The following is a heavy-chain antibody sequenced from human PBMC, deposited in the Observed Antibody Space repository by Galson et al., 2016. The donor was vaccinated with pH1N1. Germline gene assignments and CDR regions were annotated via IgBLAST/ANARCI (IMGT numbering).Heavy chain of an antibody. J-gene: IGHJ4*02. V-gene: IGHV3-7*05. CDR1: GFTFKNYG. D-gene: IGHD3-10*01. CDR3: ESQHYYGSGVDY. Sequence: SLRLSCAASGFTFKNYGMHWVRQAPRKGLEWVASIKQDGSEKYYVDSVKGRFTISRDNAKNSLYLQMNSLRAEDTAVYYCESQHYYGSGVDYWGQGTLVTVSS. CDR2: IKQDGSEK.